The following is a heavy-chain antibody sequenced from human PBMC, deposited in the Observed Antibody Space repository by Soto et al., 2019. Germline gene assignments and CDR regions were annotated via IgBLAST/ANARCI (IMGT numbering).Heavy chain of an antibody. CDR1: GYTFSNYG. Sequence: QDQLVQSGAEVKKPGASVKVSCKASGYTFSNYGISWVRQAPGQGLEWMGWISGYSGNTNYAQKFQGRVTLTTDTSTRTAYLDLRSLRSDDTAVYYCARDWPGFCTSTNCRLGAFDIWGQGTMVNVAS. CDR3: ARDWPGFCTSTNCRLGAFDI. CDR2: ISGYSGNT. V-gene: IGHV1-18*01. D-gene: IGHD2-2*01. J-gene: IGHJ3*02.